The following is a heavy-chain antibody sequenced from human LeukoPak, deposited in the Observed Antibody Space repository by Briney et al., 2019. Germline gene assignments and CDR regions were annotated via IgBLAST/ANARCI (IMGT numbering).Heavy chain of an antibody. J-gene: IGHJ4*02. CDR2: ISNTGTSI. CDR3: ARGPFWSGYFDD. Sequence: PGGSLRLSCAASAFTFSEYYMSWIRQAPGKGLEWISYISNTGTSIYYADSVKGRFTISRDNAKKSLYLQMSSLRAEDTAVYYCARGPFWSGYFDDWGQGALVTVSS. D-gene: IGHD3-3*01. V-gene: IGHV3-11*01. CDR1: AFTFSEYY.